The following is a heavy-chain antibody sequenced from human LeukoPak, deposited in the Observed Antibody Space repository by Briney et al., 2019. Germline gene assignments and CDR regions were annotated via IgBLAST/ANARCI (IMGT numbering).Heavy chain of an antibody. Sequence: PGRSVRLSCGASGFTFSSYGMHWVRQAPGKGLEWVAVISYDGSNKYYADSVKGRFTISRDNSKNTLYLQMNSLRAEDTAVYYCARWGNSNSWYFFDYWGQGTLVTVSS. CDR1: GFTFSSYG. J-gene: IGHJ4*02. CDR2: ISYDGSNK. V-gene: IGHV3-30*03. D-gene: IGHD6-13*01. CDR3: ARWGNSNSWYFFDY.